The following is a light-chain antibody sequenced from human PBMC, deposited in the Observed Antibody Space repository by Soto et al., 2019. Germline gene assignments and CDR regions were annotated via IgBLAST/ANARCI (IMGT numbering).Light chain of an antibody. CDR1: SSSIGINY. CDR3: AAWDDSLSGVI. V-gene: IGLV1-47*01. CDR2: KNN. Sequence: QSVLTQPPSASGTPGQRVTISCSGSSSSIGINYVYWYQQLPGTAPKLLIYKNNQRPSGVPARFSGSKSGTSASLAISGLRSEDEADYHCAAWDDSLSGVIFGGGTKLTVL. J-gene: IGLJ2*01.